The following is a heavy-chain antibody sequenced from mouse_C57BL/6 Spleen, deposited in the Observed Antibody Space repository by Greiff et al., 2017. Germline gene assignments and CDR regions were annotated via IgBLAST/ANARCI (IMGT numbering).Heavy chain of an antibody. D-gene: IGHD2-5*01. J-gene: IGHJ4*01. CDR3: ARKSNYLYAMDY. Sequence: QVQLQQPGAELVMPGASVKLSCKASGYTFTSYWMHWVKQRPGQGLEWIGEIDPSDSYTNYNQKFKGKSTLTVDKSSSTAYMQLSSLTSEDSAVYYCARKSNYLYAMDYWGQGTSVTVSS. CDR1: GYTFTSYW. CDR2: IDPSDSYT. V-gene: IGHV1-69*01.